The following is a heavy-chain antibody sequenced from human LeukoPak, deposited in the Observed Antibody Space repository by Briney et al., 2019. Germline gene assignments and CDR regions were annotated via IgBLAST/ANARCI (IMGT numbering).Heavy chain of an antibody. CDR1: GGSIRSYY. J-gene: IGHJ4*02. D-gene: IGHD4-17*01. V-gene: IGHV4-59*01. Sequence: SETLSLTCTVSGGSIRSYYWSWIRQPPGKGLEWIGYIYYSGSTNYNPSLKSRVSISVDTSKNQFSPKLSSVTAADTAVYYCARTGSTVTVLYPFDHWGQGTLVTVSS. CDR2: IYYSGST. CDR3: ARTGSTVTVLYPFDH.